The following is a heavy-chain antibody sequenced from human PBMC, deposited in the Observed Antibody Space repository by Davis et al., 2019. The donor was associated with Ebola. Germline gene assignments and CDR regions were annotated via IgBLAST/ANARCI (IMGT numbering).Heavy chain of an antibody. CDR1: GFTVSSNY. J-gene: IGHJ6*02. CDR3: ARLAVAAGYYYYYGMDV. V-gene: IGHV3-66*01. D-gene: IGHD6-19*01. Sequence: GESLKISCAASGFTVSSNYMSWVRQAPGKGLEWVSVIYSGGSTYYADSVKGRFTISRDNSKNTLYLQMNSLRAEDPAVYYCARLAVAAGYYYYYGMDVWGQGTTVTVSS. CDR2: IYSGGST.